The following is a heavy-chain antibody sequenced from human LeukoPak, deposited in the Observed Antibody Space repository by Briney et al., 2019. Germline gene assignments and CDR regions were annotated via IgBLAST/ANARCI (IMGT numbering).Heavy chain of an antibody. CDR2: IYYSGST. CDR1: GGSISSYY. D-gene: IGHD6-6*01. J-gene: IGHJ4*02. V-gene: IGHV4-59*01. Sequence: ASETLSLTCTVSGGSISSYYWSGIRQPPGKGLEWIGYIYYSGSTNYNPSLKSRVTISVDTSKNQFSLNLSSVTAADTAVYYCARDQQLGYFDYWGQGTLVTVSS. CDR3: ARDQQLGYFDY.